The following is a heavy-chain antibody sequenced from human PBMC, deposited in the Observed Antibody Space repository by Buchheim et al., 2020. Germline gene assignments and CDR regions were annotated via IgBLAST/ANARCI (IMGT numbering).Heavy chain of an antibody. CDR3: ARVQLLADDIFDI. D-gene: IGHD2-2*01. CDR2: ISSYGSSI. V-gene: IGHV3-74*01. J-gene: IGHJ3*02. Sequence: EVQLVESGGGLVQPGGSLRLSCAASQFTFNTYWMHWVRQVPGKGLVWVSRISSYGSSISYADSVKGRFTISRDNAKNTLFLQMDGLRAEDTAIYYCARVQLLADDIFDIWGQGT. CDR1: QFTFNTYW.